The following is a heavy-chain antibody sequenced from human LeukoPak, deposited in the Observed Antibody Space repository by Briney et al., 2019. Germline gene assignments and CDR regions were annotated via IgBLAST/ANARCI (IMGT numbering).Heavy chain of an antibody. Sequence: SETLSLTCAVYGGSFSSYYWSWIRQPPGKGLEWIGEINHTGSTNYNPSLKSRVTISVDTSKNQFSLKLSSVTAADTAVYYCARTSGVGATGWFDPWGQGTLVTVSS. V-gene: IGHV4-34*01. CDR3: ARTSGVGATGWFDP. D-gene: IGHD1-26*01. CDR1: GGSFSSYY. J-gene: IGHJ5*02. CDR2: INHTGST.